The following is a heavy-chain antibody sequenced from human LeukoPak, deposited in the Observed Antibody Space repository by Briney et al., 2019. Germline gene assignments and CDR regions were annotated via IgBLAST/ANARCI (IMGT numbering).Heavy chain of an antibody. J-gene: IGHJ4*02. V-gene: IGHV3-23*01. CDR2: ISNGGAST. CDR3: AKYRVGVSSPVDY. CDR1: GFTFVSYA. Sequence: GGSLRLSCAASGFTFVSYAMSWVRQAPGKGLEGVSGISNGGASTYYADSVKGRFTISSDNSKNTLFLQMNSLRAEDTAVYYCAKYRVGVSSPVDYWGQGTLVTVSS. D-gene: IGHD3-16*01.